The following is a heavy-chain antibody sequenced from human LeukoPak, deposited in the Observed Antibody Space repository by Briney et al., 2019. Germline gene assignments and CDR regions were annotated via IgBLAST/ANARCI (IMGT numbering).Heavy chain of an antibody. CDR3: ARANSGYDHYYYYYYMDV. D-gene: IGHD5-12*01. CDR2: IKQDGSEK. V-gene: IGHV3-7*01. CDR1: EFTFTTYW. J-gene: IGHJ6*03. Sequence: GGSLRLSCEASEFTFTTYWMSWVRQAPGKGLEWVANIKQDGSEKYYVDSVKGRFTISRDNAKNSLYLQMNSLRAEDTAVYYCARANSGYDHYYYYYYMDVWGKGTTVTVSS.